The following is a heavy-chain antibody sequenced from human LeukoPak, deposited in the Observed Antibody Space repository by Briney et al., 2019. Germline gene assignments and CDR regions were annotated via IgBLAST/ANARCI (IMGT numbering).Heavy chain of an antibody. Sequence: SETLSLTCTVSGGSISSYYWSWIRQPPGKGLEWIGYIYYSGSTNYNPSLKSRVTISVDTSKNQFSLKLSSVTAAGTAVYYCARGDSGWYRGYYFDYWGQGTLVTVSS. V-gene: IGHV4-59*01. CDR3: ARGDSGWYRGYYFDY. J-gene: IGHJ4*02. CDR1: GGSISSYY. CDR2: IYYSGST. D-gene: IGHD6-19*01.